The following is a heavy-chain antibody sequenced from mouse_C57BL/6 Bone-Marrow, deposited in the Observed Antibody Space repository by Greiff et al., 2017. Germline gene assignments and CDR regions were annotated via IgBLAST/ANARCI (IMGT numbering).Heavy chain of an antibody. CDR1: GYTFTSYG. J-gene: IGHJ2*01. V-gene: IGHV1-81*01. CDR3: ARPGSSPFDY. Sequence: QVQLQQSGAELARPGASVTLSCKASGYTFTSYGISWVKQRTGQGLEWIGEIYPRSGNTYYNEKFKGKATLTADKSSSPAYMELRSLTSEDSSVYFCARPGSSPFDYWGQGTTLTVSS. D-gene: IGHD1-1*01. CDR2: IYPRSGNT.